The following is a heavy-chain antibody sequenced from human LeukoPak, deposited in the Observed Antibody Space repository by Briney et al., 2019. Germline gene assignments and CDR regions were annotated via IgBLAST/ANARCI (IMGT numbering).Heavy chain of an antibody. CDR3: AKDPHPFLDSGGWYADY. D-gene: IGHD6-19*01. J-gene: IGHJ4*02. CDR1: GFSFSSYG. V-gene: IGHV3-30*02. CDR2: ILYDGSNK. Sequence: GGSLRLSCAASGFSFSSYGMDWVRQAPSKWLEWVAFILYDGSNKYYADSVKGRFTISRDNSKNTLYLQMNSLRAEDTAVYYCAKDPHPFLDSGGWYADYWGQGTLVTVSS.